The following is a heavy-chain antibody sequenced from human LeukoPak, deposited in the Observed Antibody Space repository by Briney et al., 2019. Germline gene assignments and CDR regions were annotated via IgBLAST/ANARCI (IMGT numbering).Heavy chain of an antibody. V-gene: IGHV4-30-4*01. CDR2: IYYSGSP. CDR3: AREPAAMGFDY. Sequence: SETLSLTCTVSGGSISSGDYYWSWIRQPPGTGLEWIGYIYYSGSPYYNPSLKRRVTISVDMSKNQFSLKLSSVTAADTAVYYCAREPAAMGFDYWGQGTLVTVSS. D-gene: IGHD2-2*01. CDR1: GGSISSGDYY. J-gene: IGHJ4*02.